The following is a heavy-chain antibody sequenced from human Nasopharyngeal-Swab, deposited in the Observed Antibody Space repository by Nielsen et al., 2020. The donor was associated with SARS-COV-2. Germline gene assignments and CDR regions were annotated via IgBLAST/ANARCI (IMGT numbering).Heavy chain of an antibody. D-gene: IGHD6-13*01. CDR1: GYTLTELS. Sequence: ASVKVSCKVSGYTLTELSMHWVRQAPGKGLEWMGGFDPEDGETIYAQKFQGRVTMTEDTSTDTAYMELSSLRSEDTAVYYCARDVGNVAAAGSFDYWGQGTLVTVSS. CDR2: FDPEDGET. J-gene: IGHJ4*02. CDR3: ARDVGNVAAAGSFDY. V-gene: IGHV1-24*01.